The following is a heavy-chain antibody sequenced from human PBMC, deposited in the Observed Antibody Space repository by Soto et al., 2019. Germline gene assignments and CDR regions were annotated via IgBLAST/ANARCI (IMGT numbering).Heavy chain of an antibody. D-gene: IGHD6-19*01. CDR1: GFTVSSNY. CDR3: ARTGVGQSGWRGAFDI. V-gene: IGHV3-53*01. J-gene: IGHJ3*02. Sequence: EVQLVESGGGLIQPGGSLRLSCAASGFTVSSNYMSWVRQAPGKGLEWVSVIYSGGSTYYADSVQGRFTISRDNSKNTLYLQMNSLRAEDTAVYYCARTGVGQSGWRGAFDIWVQGTMVTVSS. CDR2: IYSGGST.